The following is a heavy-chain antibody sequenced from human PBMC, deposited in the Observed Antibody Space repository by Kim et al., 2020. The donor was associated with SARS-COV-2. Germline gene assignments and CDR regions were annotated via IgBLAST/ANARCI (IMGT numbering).Heavy chain of an antibody. D-gene: IGHD6-19*01. CDR3: ARSSGWLEQLFDY. CDR1: GYTFTSYA. J-gene: IGHJ4*02. V-gene: IGHV1-3*01. CDR2: INAGNGNT. Sequence: ASVKVSCKASGYTFTSYAMHWVRQAPGQRLEWMGWINAGNGNTKYSQKFQGRVTITRDTSASTAYMELSSLRSEDTAVYYCARSSGWLEQLFDYWGQGTLVTVSS.